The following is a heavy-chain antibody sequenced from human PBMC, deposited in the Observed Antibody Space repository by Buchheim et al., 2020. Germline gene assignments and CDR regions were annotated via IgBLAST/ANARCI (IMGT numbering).Heavy chain of an antibody. D-gene: IGHD3-16*01. J-gene: IGHJ6*02. CDR3: ARGGGIRYYYYGMDV. CDR1: GGSFSGYY. Sequence: QVQLQQWGAGLLKPSETLSLTCAVYGGSFSGYYWSWIRQPPGKGLEWIGEINQSGSTNYNPSLKSRVTISVDTSKNQFSLKLSSVTAADTAVYYCARGGGIRYYYYGMDVWGQGTT. CDR2: INQSGST. V-gene: IGHV4-34*01.